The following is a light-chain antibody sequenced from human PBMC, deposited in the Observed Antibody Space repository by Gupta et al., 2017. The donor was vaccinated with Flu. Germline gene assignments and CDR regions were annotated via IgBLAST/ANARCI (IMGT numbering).Light chain of an antibody. CDR3: QQDDDLPS. CDR2: DAS. Sequence: GERATLSCRDSQSVSSNLAWYQQKPGQAPRLLIYDASTRATGIPARFSASGSVTEFTLTISSLQSEDFALYYGQQDDDLPSFGGGTTVVIK. J-gene: IGKJ4*01. V-gene: IGKV3-15*01. CDR1: QSVSSN.